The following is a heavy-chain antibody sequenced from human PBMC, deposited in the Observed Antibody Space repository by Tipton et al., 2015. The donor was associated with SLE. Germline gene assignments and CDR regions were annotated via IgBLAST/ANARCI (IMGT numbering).Heavy chain of an antibody. CDR3: ARLVSWPYYFDY. CDR2: IYYSGST. J-gene: IGHJ4*02. Sequence: PGLVKPSETLSLTCTVSGGSISSSSYYWGWIRQPPGKGLEWIGSIYYSGSTYYNPSLKSRVTISVDTSKNQFSLKLSSVTAADTAVYYCARLVSWPYYFDYWGQGTLVTVSS. V-gene: IGHV4-39*07. CDR1: GGSISSSSYY. D-gene: IGHD6-13*01.